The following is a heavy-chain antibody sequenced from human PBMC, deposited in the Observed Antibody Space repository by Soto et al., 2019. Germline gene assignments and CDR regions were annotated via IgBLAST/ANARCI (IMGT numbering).Heavy chain of an antibody. CDR2: INHSGST. CDR3: ARRGSGWYGMDV. CDR1: GGSFSGYY. J-gene: IGHJ6*02. V-gene: IGHV4-34*01. Sequence: QVQLQQWGAGLLKPSETLSLTCAVYGGSFSGYYWSWIRQAPGKGLEWIGEINHSGSTNYNPSLKSRVTISVDTSENQFSLKLSSVTAADTAVYYCARRGSGWYGMDVWGQGTTVTVSS. D-gene: IGHD6-19*01.